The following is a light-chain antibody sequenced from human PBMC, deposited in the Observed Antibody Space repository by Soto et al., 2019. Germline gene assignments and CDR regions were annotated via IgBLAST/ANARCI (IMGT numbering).Light chain of an antibody. CDR2: DAS. J-gene: IGKJ4*01. Sequence: EVVLTQSPATLSLSPGERATLSCRASQSIRNYLAWYQQKPGQAPRLLIYDASNRATGIPARFSGSGSGTEFILTISSLEPEDSGVYYCQQRNDWVTFGGGTKVEIK. V-gene: IGKV3-11*01. CDR1: QSIRNY. CDR3: QQRNDWVT.